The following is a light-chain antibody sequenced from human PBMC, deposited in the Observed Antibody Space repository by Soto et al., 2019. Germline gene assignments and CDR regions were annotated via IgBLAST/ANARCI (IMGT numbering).Light chain of an antibody. Sequence: QSALTQPRSVSGSPGQSVTISCTGTSSDVGGYNYVSWYQQHPGKAPKLMIYDVSKRPSGVPDRFSGSKSGNTASLTISGLQAEDEADYYCCSYAGSYTSYVFGTGTKLT. CDR3: CSYAGSYTSYV. CDR1: SSDVGGYNY. J-gene: IGLJ1*01. CDR2: DVS. V-gene: IGLV2-11*01.